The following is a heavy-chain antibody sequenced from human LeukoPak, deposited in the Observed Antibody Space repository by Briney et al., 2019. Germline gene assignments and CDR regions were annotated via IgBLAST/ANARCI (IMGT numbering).Heavy chain of an antibody. CDR3: ARGYSSSPWNFDY. CDR1: GFTYSSYS. CDR2: ISSSSSYI. Sequence: GGSLRLSCAASGFTYSSYSMNWVRQAPGKGLEWVSSISSSSSYIYYADSVKGRFTISRDNAKNSLYLQMNSLRAEDTAVYYCARGYSSSPWNFDYWGQGTLVTVSS. V-gene: IGHV3-21*01. D-gene: IGHD6-6*01. J-gene: IGHJ4*02.